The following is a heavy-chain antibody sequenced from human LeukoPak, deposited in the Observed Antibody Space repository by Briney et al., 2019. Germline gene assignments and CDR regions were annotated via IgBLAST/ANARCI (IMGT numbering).Heavy chain of an antibody. Sequence: ASVKVSCKASGYTFTGYYMHWVRQAPGQGLEWMGWINPNSGGTNYAQKFQGRVTMTRDTSISTAYMELSRLRSDDTAVYYCARETGITIFGVAQTLYYGMDVWGQGTTVTVSS. CDR1: GYTFTGYY. D-gene: IGHD3-3*01. CDR3: ARETGITIFGVAQTLYYGMDV. V-gene: IGHV1-2*02. J-gene: IGHJ6*02. CDR2: INPNSGGT.